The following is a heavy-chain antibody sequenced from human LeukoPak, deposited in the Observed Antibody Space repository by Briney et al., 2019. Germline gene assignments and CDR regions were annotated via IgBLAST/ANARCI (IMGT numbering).Heavy chain of an antibody. V-gene: IGHV4-61*02. J-gene: IGHJ4*02. CDR3: ARERGGYCRD. CDR1: GGSISSGSYY. D-gene: IGHD2-15*01. CDR2: IYTSGST. Sequence: SETLSLTCTVSGGSISSGSYYWSWIRQPAGKGLEWIGRIYTSGSTNYNPSLKSRVTMSVDTSKNQFSLKLSSVTAADTAVYYCARERGGYCRDWGQGTLVTVSS.